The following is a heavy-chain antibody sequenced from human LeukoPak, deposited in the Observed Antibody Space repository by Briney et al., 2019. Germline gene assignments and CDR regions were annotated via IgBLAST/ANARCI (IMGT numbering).Heavy chain of an antibody. Sequence: PSQTLSLTCTVSGGSISSGGYYWSWIRQHPGKGLEWIGYIYYSARTYYDPSLKSRVTISVDTSKNQFSLKLSSVTAADTAVYYCARRSSSSYFDYWGQGTLVTVSS. CDR3: ARRSSSSYFDY. CDR2: IYYSART. V-gene: IGHV4-31*03. D-gene: IGHD6-6*01. CDR1: GGSISSGGYY. J-gene: IGHJ4*02.